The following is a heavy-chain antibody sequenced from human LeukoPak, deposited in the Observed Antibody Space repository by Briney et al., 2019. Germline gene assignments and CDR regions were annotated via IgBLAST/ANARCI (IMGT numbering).Heavy chain of an antibody. CDR2: ISAYNGNT. Sequence: ASVKVFRKASGYSFTSYGISWVRQAPGQGLEWMGWISAYNGNTNYAQKLQSRVTMTTDTSTSTAYMELRSLRSDDTAVYYCARREQWLVGDDYWGQGTLVTVSS. D-gene: IGHD6-19*01. CDR1: GYSFTSYG. CDR3: ARREQWLVGDDY. J-gene: IGHJ4*02. V-gene: IGHV1-18*01.